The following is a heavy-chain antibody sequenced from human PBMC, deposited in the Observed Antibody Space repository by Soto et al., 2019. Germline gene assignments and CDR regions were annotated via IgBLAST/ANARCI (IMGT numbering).Heavy chain of an antibody. CDR1: GYTFTNYY. CDR3: SRLTTMVREINDDPFDF. V-gene: IGHV1-46*03. D-gene: IGHD3-10*01. CDR2: INPTGGRA. Sequence: ASVKVSCKASGYTFTNYYIHWVRQAPGQGLEWMGVINPTGGRASYAPKFKGRVTLTRDTSTSTAYMELSSLRSDDTAVYFCSRLTTMVREINDDPFDFWGQ. J-gene: IGHJ4*01.